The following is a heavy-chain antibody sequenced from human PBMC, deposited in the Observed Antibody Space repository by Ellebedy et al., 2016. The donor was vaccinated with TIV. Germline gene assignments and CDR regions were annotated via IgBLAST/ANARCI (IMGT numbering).Heavy chain of an antibody. J-gene: IGHJ6*02. D-gene: IGHD4-17*01. CDR2: IYYSGST. V-gene: IGHV4-39*01. Sequence: SETLSLTCTVSGGSISSSSFYWGWIRQPPGKGLEWIGSIYYSGSTYYNPSLKSRVTISVDTSKNQFSLRLSSVTAADTAVYYCASHMTTATWYYFYGMDVWGQGTTVTVSS. CDR1: GGSISSSSFY. CDR3: ASHMTTATWYYFYGMDV.